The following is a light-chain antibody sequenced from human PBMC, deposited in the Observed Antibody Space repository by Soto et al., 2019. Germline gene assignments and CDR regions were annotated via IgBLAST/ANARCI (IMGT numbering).Light chain of an antibody. CDR2: GAS. J-gene: IGKJ3*01. V-gene: IGKV3-20*01. CDR1: QSVSSSY. Sequence: EIVLTQSPGTLSLSPGERATLSCRASQSVSSSYLAWYQQKPGQDPRLLIYGASSRATGIPDRFSGSGSGTDFTLTISILEPEDFAVDYCQQYGSSRFTFGPGTKVDIK. CDR3: QQYGSSRFT.